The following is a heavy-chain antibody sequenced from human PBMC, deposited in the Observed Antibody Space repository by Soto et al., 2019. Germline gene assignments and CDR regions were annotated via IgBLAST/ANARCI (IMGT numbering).Heavy chain of an antibody. J-gene: IGHJ5*02. CDR3: AGGISITMVWFAP. Sequence: SETLSLTCTVSGGSISSSSYYWGWIRQPPAKGLEWIGSIYYSGSTYYSPSLKSRVTISVDTSKNQFSLKLSSVTAADTAVYYCAGGISITMVWFAPWGQGTLVTVSS. CDR2: IYYSGST. D-gene: IGHD3-10*01. CDR1: GGSISSSSYY. V-gene: IGHV4-39*07.